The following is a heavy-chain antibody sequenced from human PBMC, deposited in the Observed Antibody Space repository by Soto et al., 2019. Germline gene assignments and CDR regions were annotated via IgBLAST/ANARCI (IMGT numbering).Heavy chain of an antibody. CDR2: INAGNGNT. CDR3: ARGSGYYYWDDY. D-gene: IGHD3-22*01. J-gene: IGHJ4*02. CDR1: GYTFTSYA. Sequence: ASVNVSCKASGYTFTSYAMHWVRQAPGQRLEWMGWINAGNGNTKYSQKFQGRVTITRDTSASTAYMELSSLRSEDTAVYYCARGSGYYYWDDYWGQGTLVTVSS. V-gene: IGHV1-3*01.